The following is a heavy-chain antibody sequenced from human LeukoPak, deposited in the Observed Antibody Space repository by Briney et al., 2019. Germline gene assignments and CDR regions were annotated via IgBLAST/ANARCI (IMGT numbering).Heavy chain of an antibody. J-gene: IGHJ4*02. V-gene: IGHV4-34*01. D-gene: IGHD4/OR15-4a*01. CDR1: GGSFSGYY. CDR2: INHSGST. Sequence: NPSETLSLTCAAYGGSFSGYYWSWIRQPPGKGLEWIAEINHSGSTNYNPSLKSRVTISVDTSKNQFSLKLSSVTAADTAVYYCARANLTHTYYFDYWGQGTLVTVSS. CDR3: ARANLTHTYYFDY.